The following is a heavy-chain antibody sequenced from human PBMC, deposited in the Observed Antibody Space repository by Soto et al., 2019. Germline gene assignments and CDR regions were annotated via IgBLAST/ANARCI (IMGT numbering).Heavy chain of an antibody. CDR2: ISSSSSTI. D-gene: IGHD2-2*01. J-gene: IGHJ4*02. CDR1: GCTFSSYS. Sequence: GGSLRLSCAASGCTFSSYSMNWVRQAPGKGLEWVSYISSSSSTIYYADSVKGRFTISRDNAKNSLYLQMNSLRAEDTAVYYCARILPAAMFSFDYWGQGTLVTVSS. CDR3: ARILPAAMFSFDY. V-gene: IGHV3-48*01.